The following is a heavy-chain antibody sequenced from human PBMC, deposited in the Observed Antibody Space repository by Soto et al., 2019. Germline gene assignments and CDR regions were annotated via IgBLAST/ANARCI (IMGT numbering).Heavy chain of an antibody. CDR3: GRDLRDWDSGSYSYDY. CDR2: IKQDGDEQ. J-gene: IGHJ4*02. CDR1: GFPFSSYW. V-gene: IGHV3-7*04. Sequence: EVQLVESGGGLVQPGGSLRLSCAACGFPFSSYWMSWVRQAPGKGLEWVANIKQDGDEQYYVDSVKGRFTISRDNAKNSLYLQMNSLRAEDTAVYYCGRDLRDWDSGSYSYDYWGQGTLVTVSS. D-gene: IGHD1-26*01.